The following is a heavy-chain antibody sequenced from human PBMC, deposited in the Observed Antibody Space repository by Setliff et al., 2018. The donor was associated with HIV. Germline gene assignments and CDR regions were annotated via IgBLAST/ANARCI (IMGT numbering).Heavy chain of an antibody. V-gene: IGHV3-30*01. CDR1: GFIFSSYA. CDR3: ARLWSYDYVWGSYRPVDY. J-gene: IGHJ4*02. D-gene: IGHD3-16*02. Sequence: GGSLRLSCAASGFIFSSYAMHWVRQAPGKGLEWVAVMSYDGNNKYYADSVKGRFTISRDKSKNTLFLQMNSLRPEDTGVYYCARLWSYDYVWGSYRPVDYWGRGTLVTVSS. CDR2: MSYDGNNK.